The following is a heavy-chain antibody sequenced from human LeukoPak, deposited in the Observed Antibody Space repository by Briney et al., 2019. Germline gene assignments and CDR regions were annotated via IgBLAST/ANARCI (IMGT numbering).Heavy chain of an antibody. J-gene: IGHJ4*02. CDR3: AKAYYYDNSGPFDY. D-gene: IGHD3-22*01. CDR2: ISWNSGSI. CDR1: GFTFDGYA. Sequence: GGSLRLSCAASGFTFDGYAMHWVRQAPGKGLEWVSGISWNSGSIGYADSVEGRFTISRDNAKNSLYLQMNSLRAEDTALYYCAKAYYYDNSGPFDYWGQGTLVTISS. V-gene: IGHV3-9*01.